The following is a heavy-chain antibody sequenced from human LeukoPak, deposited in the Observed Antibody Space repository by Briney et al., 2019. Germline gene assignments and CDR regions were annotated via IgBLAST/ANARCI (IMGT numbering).Heavy chain of an antibody. CDR3: AKCGARRIAAAGNVDY. CDR1: GFTFSSYA. Sequence: GGSLRLSCAASGFTFSSYAMSWARQAPGKGLEWVSAISGSGGSTYYADSVKGRFTISRDNSKNTLYLQMNSLRAEDTAVYYCAKCGARRIAAAGNVDYWGQGTLVTASS. V-gene: IGHV3-23*01. CDR2: ISGSGGST. D-gene: IGHD6-13*01. J-gene: IGHJ4*02.